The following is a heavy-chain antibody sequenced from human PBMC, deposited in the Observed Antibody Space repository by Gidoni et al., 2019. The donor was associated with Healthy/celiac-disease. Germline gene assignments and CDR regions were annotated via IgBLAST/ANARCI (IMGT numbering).Heavy chain of an antibody. D-gene: IGHD3-22*01. J-gene: IGHJ4*02. V-gene: IGHV4-31*03. CDR3: ASSVVYDSSGYYPHY. CDR1: GGSISSGGYY. Sequence: QVQLPESGRGLVKPSQTLSLTCTVSGGSISSGGYYWTWIRQHPGKGLEWIGYIYDSGSTYDNPALKSRVTISVDTSKNQFSLMLRAVTAADTAVYYCASSVVYDSSGYYPHYWGQGTLVTVSS. CDR2: IYDSGST.